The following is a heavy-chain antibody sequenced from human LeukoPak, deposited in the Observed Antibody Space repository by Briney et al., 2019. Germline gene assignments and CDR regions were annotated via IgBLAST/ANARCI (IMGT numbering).Heavy chain of an antibody. CDR1: GYTLTELS. J-gene: IGHJ6*02. D-gene: IGHD2-15*01. CDR2: FDPEDGET. V-gene: IGHV1-24*01. CDR3: ATWGLGGGYYYGMDV. Sequence: ASVTVSCKVSGYTLTELSMHWVRQAPGKGLEWMGGFDPEDGETIYAQKFQGRVTMTEDTSTDTAYMELSSLRSEDTAVYYCATWGLGGGYYYGMDVWGQGTTVTVSS.